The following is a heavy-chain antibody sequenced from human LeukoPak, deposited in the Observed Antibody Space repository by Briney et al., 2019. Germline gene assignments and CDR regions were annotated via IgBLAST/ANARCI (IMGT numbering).Heavy chain of an antibody. V-gene: IGHV4-34*09. D-gene: IGHD2-2*01. CDR1: GGSFSGYY. CDR2: INHGGST. Sequence: PSETLSLTCAVYGGSFSGYYWSWIRQPPGKGLEWIAEINHGGSTKCNPSLKSRLTISVDTSKNQFSLKLSSVTAADTAVYYCARARWGYIVVVPAANSHYYFDSWGQGTLVTVSS. CDR3: ARARWGYIVVVPAANSHYYFDS. J-gene: IGHJ4*02.